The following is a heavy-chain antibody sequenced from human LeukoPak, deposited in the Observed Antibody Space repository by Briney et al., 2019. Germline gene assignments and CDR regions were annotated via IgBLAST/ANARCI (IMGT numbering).Heavy chain of an antibody. J-gene: IGHJ6*03. Sequence: SETLSLTCTVSGGSISSYYWSWIRQPAGKGLEWIGRIYTSGSTNYNPSLKSRVTMSVDTSKNQFSLKLSSVTAADTAVYYCARTRRGSGYYFPIYDYYYMDVWGKGTTVTVSS. V-gene: IGHV4-4*07. CDR3: ARTRRGSGYYFPIYDYYYMDV. CDR1: GGSISSYY. D-gene: IGHD3-22*01. CDR2: IYTSGST.